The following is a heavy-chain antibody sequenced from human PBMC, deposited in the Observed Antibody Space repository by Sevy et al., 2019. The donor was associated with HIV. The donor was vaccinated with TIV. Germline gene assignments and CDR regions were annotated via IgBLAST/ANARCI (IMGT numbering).Heavy chain of an antibody. CDR1: GDSISNFY. Sequence: SETLSLTCIVSGDSISNFYWSWIRYSPEKGLEWIGYIHHSGNTNYNPSLKTRLTISMDTSKNQFSLKLSSVTAADTAVYYCAKMAVGGWDSWGPGILVTVSS. D-gene: IGHD1-26*01. CDR3: AKMAVGGWDS. J-gene: IGHJ1*01. CDR2: IHHSGNT. V-gene: IGHV4-59*01.